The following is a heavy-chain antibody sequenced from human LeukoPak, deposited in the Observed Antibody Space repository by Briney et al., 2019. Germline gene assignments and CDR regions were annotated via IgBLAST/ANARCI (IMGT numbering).Heavy chain of an antibody. CDR1: GFTFSSYG. V-gene: IGHV3-33*08. D-gene: IGHD3-22*01. Sequence: GGSLRLSCAASGFTFSSYGMHWVRQAPGKGLEWVAVVWYDETTRYYVDSVKGRLTISRDNSKNTLYLQMNSLRAEDTAVYYCARSRISMIVGLDYWGQGTLVTVSS. J-gene: IGHJ4*02. CDR3: ARSRISMIVGLDY. CDR2: VWYDETTR.